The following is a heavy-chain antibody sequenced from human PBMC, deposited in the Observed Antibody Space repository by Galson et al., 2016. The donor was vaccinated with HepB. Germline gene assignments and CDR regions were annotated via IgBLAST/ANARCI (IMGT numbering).Heavy chain of an antibody. Sequence: SLRLSCAASGFTVSSNYLSWVRQAPGKGLEWVSVIYSGGSTYYAESVRGRVTISRDNSNNIRYLQMNSLRAEDTAVYYCARNKATARVWGHYYYYMDVWGQGTMVTVSS. J-gene: IGHJ6*03. CDR3: ARNKATARVWGHYYYYMDV. CDR1: GFTVSSNY. V-gene: IGHV3-53*01. D-gene: IGHD3-16*01. CDR2: IYSGGST.